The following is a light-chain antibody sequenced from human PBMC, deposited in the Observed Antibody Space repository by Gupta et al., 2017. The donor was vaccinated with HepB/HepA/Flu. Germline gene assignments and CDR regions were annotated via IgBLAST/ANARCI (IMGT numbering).Light chain of an antibody. CDR1: NLGYKY. Sequence: SYEPTQPPSVSVSPGQTASITCSGNNLGYKYVSWYLQKPGQSPVLVIYQDNKRPSGIPERFSGSNSGNTATLTISGTQAMDEADYYCQAWDSNIYVVFGGGTKLTVL. CDR2: QDN. CDR3: QAWDSNIYVV. V-gene: IGLV3-1*01. J-gene: IGLJ2*01.